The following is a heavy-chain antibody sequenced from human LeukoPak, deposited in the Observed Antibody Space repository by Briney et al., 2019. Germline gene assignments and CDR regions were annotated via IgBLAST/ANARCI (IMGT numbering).Heavy chain of an antibody. D-gene: IGHD3-16*01. CDR3: GGGRGGAFDI. J-gene: IGHJ3*02. CDR1: GGSISSYY. V-gene: IGHV4-4*07. CDR2: IFPGGST. Sequence: SETLSLTCTVSGGSISSYYWSWIRQPAGKGLEWIGRIFPGGSTNYNPSLKSRVTMSVDTSKNQFSLKLSSVTAADTAVYYCGGGRGGAFDIWGQGTMVTVSS.